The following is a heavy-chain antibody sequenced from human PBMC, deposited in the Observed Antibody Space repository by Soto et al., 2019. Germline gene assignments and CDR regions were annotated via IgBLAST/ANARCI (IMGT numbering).Heavy chain of an antibody. V-gene: IGHV3-13*01. D-gene: IGHD5-18*01. CDR3: ARGDVDTAILDAFDI. CDR1: GFTFSSYD. J-gene: IGHJ3*02. CDR2: IGTAGDT. Sequence: GGSLRLSCAASGFTFSSYDMHWVRQATGKGLEWVSAIGTAGDTYYPGSVKGRFTISRENAKNSLYLQMNSLRAGDTAVYYCARGDVDTAILDAFDIWGQGTMVTVSS.